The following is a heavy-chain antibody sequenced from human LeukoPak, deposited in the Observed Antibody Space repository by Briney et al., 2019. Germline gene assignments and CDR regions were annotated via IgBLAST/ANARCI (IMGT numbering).Heavy chain of an antibody. CDR2: IRYDGSKQ. D-gene: IGHD2-21*02. V-gene: IGHV3-30*02. J-gene: IGHJ4*02. Sequence: TGGSLRLSCAESGFSFDSFAMHWVRQAPRKGLEWVSFIRYDGSKQYYGDSVEGRFTISRDNSRNTVYLHMSGLRDDDTAVYYCAKDAGDFDWHFHYWGQGTLVTVSS. CDR3: AKDAGDFDWHFHY. CDR1: GFSFDSFA.